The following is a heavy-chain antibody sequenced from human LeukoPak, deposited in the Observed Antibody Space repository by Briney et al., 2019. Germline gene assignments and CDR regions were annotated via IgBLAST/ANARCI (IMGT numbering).Heavy chain of an antibody. J-gene: IGHJ5*02. V-gene: IGHV4-4*02. CDR2: IYHSGST. CDR1: GGSISSSNW. CDR3: ARHYSYSSGWYDWFDP. D-gene: IGHD6-13*01. Sequence: PSGTLSLTCAVSGGSISSSNWWSWVRQPPGKGLEWIGEIYHSGSTNYNPSLKSRVTISVDKSKNQFSLKLSSVTAADTAVYYCARHYSYSSGWYDWFDPWGQGTLVTVSS.